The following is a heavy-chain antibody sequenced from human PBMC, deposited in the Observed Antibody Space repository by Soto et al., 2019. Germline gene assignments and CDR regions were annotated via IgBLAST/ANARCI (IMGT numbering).Heavy chain of an antibody. V-gene: IGHV3-73*01. J-gene: IGHJ6*03. Sequence: GGSLRLSCAASGLTFSGSAMHWVRQASGKGLEWVGRIRSKANSYATAYAASVKGRFTISRDDSKNTAYLQMNSLKTEDTAVYYCTSHLGWNDADYMDVWGKGTTVTVSS. CDR1: GLTFSGSA. CDR3: TSHLGWNDADYMDV. D-gene: IGHD1-1*01. CDR2: IRSKANSYAT.